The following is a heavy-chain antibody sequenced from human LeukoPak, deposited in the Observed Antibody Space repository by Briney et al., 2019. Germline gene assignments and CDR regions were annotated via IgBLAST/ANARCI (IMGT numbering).Heavy chain of an antibody. J-gene: IGHJ6*03. CDR3: ARGYKGYRDV. Sequence: GGSLRLSCAASGLILSGNAMVWVRQAPGKGLEYVSAINSNGNSTYYANSVKGRFTLSRDNSKNTLYLEMGSLRPDDMAVYYCARGYKGYRDVWGKGTTVSVSS. D-gene: IGHD3-10*01. CDR1: GLILSGNA. CDR2: INSNGNST. V-gene: IGHV3-64*01.